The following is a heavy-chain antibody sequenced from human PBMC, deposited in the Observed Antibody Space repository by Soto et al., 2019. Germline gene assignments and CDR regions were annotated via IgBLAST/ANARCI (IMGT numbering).Heavy chain of an antibody. D-gene: IGHD6-13*01. Sequence: GGSLRLSCAASGFIFSNSWMTWVRQAPGQGLEGLEWVANINGDGRETNYVDSAKGRFTISRDNAKNSVYLQMNSLRGDDTAVYYCARDLSPRRAGTWFDAFDIWGQGTMVTVSS. CDR2: INGDGRET. J-gene: IGHJ3*02. CDR1: GFIFSNSW. V-gene: IGHV3-7*01. CDR3: ARDLSPRRAGTWFDAFDI.